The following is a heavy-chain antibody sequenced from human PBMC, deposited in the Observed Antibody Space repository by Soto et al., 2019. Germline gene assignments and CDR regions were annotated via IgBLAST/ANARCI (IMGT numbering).Heavy chain of an antibody. CDR1: GFTFSSYG. CDR2: ISYDGSNK. J-gene: IGHJ6*02. Sequence: GGSLRLSCAASGFTFSSYGMHWVRQAPGKGLEWVAVISYDGSNKYYADSVKGRFTISRDNSKNTLYLQMNSLRAEDTAVYYCAKEDSYAGLHYYYYYGMDVWGQGTTVTVS. CDR3: AKEDSYAGLHYYYYYGMDV. D-gene: IGHD3-16*01. V-gene: IGHV3-30*18.